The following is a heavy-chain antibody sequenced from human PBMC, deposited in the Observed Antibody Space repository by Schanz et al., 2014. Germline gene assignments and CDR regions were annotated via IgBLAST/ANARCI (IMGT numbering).Heavy chain of an antibody. Sequence: EVQLVQSGGGLVQPGGSLRLSCAASGFTFSSHCMHWVRQDPGKGLVWVARINSVGSNTDYADSVTGRFTISRDNAKNTLYLQMNSLRAEDTAVYYCARNRGSGGQNWYFDLWGRGTLVTVSS. D-gene: IGHD1-26*01. CDR2: INSVGSNT. J-gene: IGHJ2*01. CDR3: ARNRGSGGQNWYFDL. V-gene: IGHV3-74*01. CDR1: GFTFSSHC.